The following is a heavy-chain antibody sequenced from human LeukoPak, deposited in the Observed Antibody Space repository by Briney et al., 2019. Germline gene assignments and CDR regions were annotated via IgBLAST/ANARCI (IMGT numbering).Heavy chain of an antibody. D-gene: IGHD3-22*01. Sequence: GGSLRPSCAASGFTFSSYAMSWVRQAPGKGLEWVSAISGSGGSTYYADSVKGRFTISRDNSKNTLYLQMNSLRAEDTAVYYCAKRRYDSSGHFDSWGQGTLVTVSS. CDR1: GFTFSSYA. J-gene: IGHJ4*02. CDR2: ISGSGGST. V-gene: IGHV3-23*01. CDR3: AKRRYDSSGHFDS.